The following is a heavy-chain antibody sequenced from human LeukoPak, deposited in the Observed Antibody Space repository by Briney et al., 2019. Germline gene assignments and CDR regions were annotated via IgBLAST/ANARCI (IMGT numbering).Heavy chain of an antibody. J-gene: IGHJ5*02. CDR1: GFTFSGFW. CDR3: AVSNWMDP. CDR2: ISFDGSDA. Sequence: GGSLRLSCAASGFTFSGFWMHWVRQAPGKGLGWVSCISFDGSDATYADSVKGRFTISRDNAKNTLHLQMDSLTVEDTAVYYCAVSNWMDPWGQGTLVTVSS. V-gene: IGHV3-74*01.